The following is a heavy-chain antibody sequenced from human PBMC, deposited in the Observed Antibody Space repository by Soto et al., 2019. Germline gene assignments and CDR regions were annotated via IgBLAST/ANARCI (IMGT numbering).Heavy chain of an antibody. CDR3: GRDLCSSGGSCFSGLDY. J-gene: IGHJ4*02. V-gene: IGHV1-69*01. CDR2: IIPISGTA. D-gene: IGHD2-15*01. Sequence: QVQLVQSGAEVKKPGSSVKVSCKASGGTFSSYAISWVRQAPGQGLEWMGGIIPISGTANYGQKFQGRVTIIADESTSTALMELSSLRSEDTAVYYCGRDLCSSGGSCFSGLDYWGQGTPVTASS. CDR1: GGTFSSYA.